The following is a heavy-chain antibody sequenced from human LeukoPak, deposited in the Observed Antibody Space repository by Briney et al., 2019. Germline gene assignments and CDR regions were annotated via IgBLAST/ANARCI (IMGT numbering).Heavy chain of an antibody. CDR3: ARYGHCNNGVCYSNYYYYMDV. CDR1: GYSFTSYW. Sequence: GESLKISCKGSGYSFTSYWIGWVRQMPGKGLEWMGIIYPDHSDTRYSPSFEGQVIISVDKSISTAYLQWSSLKASDTATYYCARYGHCNNGVCYSNYYYYMDVWGKGTTVTVSS. CDR2: IYPDHSDT. D-gene: IGHD2-8*01. V-gene: IGHV5-51*01. J-gene: IGHJ6*03.